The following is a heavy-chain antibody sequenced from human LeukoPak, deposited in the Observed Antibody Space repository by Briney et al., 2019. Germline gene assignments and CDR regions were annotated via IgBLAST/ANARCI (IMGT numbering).Heavy chain of an antibody. V-gene: IGHV4-30-4*08. CDR1: GGSISSGDYY. J-gene: IGHJ4*02. D-gene: IGHD5-18*01. CDR2: IYYSGST. CDR3: ARDGGYSYGSPLDY. Sequence: SQTLSLTCTVSGGSISSGDYYWSWIRQPPGKGLEWIGYIYYSGSTYYNPSLKSRVTISVDTSKNQFSLKLSSVTAADTAVYYCARDGGYSYGSPLDYWGQGTLVTVSS.